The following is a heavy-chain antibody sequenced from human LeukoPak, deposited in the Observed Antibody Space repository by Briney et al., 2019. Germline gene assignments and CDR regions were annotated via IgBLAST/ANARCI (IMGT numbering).Heavy chain of an antibody. CDR1: GFTVSSNS. CDR3: ACLRGPSDY. J-gene: IGHJ4*02. V-gene: IGHV3-53*01. Sequence: AGGSLRLSCTVSGFTVSSNSMSWVRQAPGKGLEWVSFIYSDNTHYSDSVKGRFTISRDNSKNSLYLQMDSLTADDTAVYFCACLRGPSDYWGQGTLVTVSS. D-gene: IGHD4-17*01. CDR2: IYSDNT.